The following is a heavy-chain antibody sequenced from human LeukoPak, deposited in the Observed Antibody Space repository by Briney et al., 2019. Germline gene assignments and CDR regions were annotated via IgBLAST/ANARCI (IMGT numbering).Heavy chain of an antibody. V-gene: IGHV3-23*01. CDR2: ISGSGGST. D-gene: IGHD2-15*01. Sequence: GGSLRLSCEGSGFTFRSHWMSWVRQAPGKGLEWVSAISGSGGSTYYADSVKGRFTISRDNSKNTLYLQMNSLRAEDTAVYYCAKDGYCSGGSCPLGQGTLVTVSS. CDR3: AKDGYCSGGSCP. J-gene: IGHJ5*02. CDR1: GFTFRSHW.